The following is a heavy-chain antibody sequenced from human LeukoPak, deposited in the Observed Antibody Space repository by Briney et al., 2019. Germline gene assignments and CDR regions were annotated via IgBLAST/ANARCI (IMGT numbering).Heavy chain of an antibody. CDR1: GYTLTELS. Sequence: ASVKVSCKVSGYTLTELSMHWVRQAPGKGLEWMGGFDPEDGETIYAQKFQGRVTMTTDTSTSTAYMELRSLRSDDTAVYYCARDSKSFPGILTGYPTTSLGSWGQGTLVTVSS. CDR3: ARDSKSFPGILTGYPTTSLGS. D-gene: IGHD3-9*01. CDR2: FDPEDGET. J-gene: IGHJ5*02. V-gene: IGHV1-24*01.